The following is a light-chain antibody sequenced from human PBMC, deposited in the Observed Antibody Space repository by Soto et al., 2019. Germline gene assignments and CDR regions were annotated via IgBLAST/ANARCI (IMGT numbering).Light chain of an antibody. Sequence: DIHMTQSPSTLSASVGDRFTITCRAIQTIDVWLAWYQQRPGKPPNLLIYKASTLASGVPSRFSGSGSGTEFTLTINSQQPDDFATYYCQKYHIYSGTFGQGTKVDIK. CDR1: QTIDVW. CDR2: KAS. V-gene: IGKV1-5*03. CDR3: QKYHIYSGT. J-gene: IGKJ1*01.